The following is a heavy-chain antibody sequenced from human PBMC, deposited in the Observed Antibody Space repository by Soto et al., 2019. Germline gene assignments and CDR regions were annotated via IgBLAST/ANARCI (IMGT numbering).Heavy chain of an antibody. CDR3: ARVPWQVLGWFDP. V-gene: IGHV4-34*01. Sequence: SETLSLTCAVSGGSFSGYYWSWIRQPPGKGLEWIGEINHSGSTNYNPSLKSRVTISVDTSKNQFSLNLSSVTAADTAVYYCARVPWQVLGWFDPWGQGTLVTVSS. CDR1: GGSFSGYY. D-gene: IGHD7-27*01. CDR2: INHSGST. J-gene: IGHJ5*02.